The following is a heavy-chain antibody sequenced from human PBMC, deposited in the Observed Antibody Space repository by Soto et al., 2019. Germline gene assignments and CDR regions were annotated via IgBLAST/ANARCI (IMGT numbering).Heavy chain of an antibody. CDR1: GGSISSSNW. Sequence: SETLSLTCAVSGGSISSSNWWSWVRQPPGKGLEWIGEIYHSGSTNYNPSLKSRVTISVDKSKNQFSLKLSSVTAADTAVYYCARVRLVTTFDAWFDPWGQGTLVTVSS. V-gene: IGHV4-4*02. CDR3: ARVRLVTTFDAWFDP. J-gene: IGHJ5*02. CDR2: IYHSGST. D-gene: IGHD3-16*01.